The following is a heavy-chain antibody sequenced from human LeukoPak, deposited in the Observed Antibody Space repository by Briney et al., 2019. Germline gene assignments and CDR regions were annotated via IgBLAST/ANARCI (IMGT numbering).Heavy chain of an antibody. CDR3: ASLPRYDFWI. V-gene: IGHV4-39*01. Sequence: PSETLSLTCTVSGGSISSTNFYWGWTRQPPGKGLEWIASIYHSGTTYYNSSLKSRVTISVDTSMKQFSLKLSSVTAADTAVYYCASLPRYDFWIWGQGTLVTVSS. J-gene: IGHJ4*02. D-gene: IGHD3-3*01. CDR1: GGSISSTNFY. CDR2: IYHSGTT.